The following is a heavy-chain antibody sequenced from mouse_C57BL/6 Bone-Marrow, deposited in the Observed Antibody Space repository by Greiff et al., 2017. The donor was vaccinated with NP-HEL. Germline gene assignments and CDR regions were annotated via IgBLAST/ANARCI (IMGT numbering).Heavy chain of an antibody. CDR1: GYAFSSSW. CDR3: ARDDYDRFAY. D-gene: IGHD2-4*01. J-gene: IGHJ3*01. Sequence: LEESGPELVKPGASVKISCKASGYAFSSSWMNWVKQRPGKGLEWIGRIYPGDGDTNYNGKFKGKATLTADKSSSTAYMQLSSLTSEDSAVYFCARDDYDRFAYWGQGTLVTVSA. CDR2: IYPGDGDT. V-gene: IGHV1-82*01.